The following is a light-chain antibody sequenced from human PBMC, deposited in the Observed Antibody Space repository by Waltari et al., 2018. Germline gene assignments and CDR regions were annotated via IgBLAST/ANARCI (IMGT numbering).Light chain of an antibody. CDR1: QNINNF. J-gene: IGKJ1*01. CDR2: AAS. V-gene: IGKV1-39*01. CDR3: QQSYRTWT. Sequence: DIQMTPSPSSLSASVGKRVTITCRASQNINNFSTGYQQKPGRAPELLIYAASSLHRGGPWRCSGSGYGTDYTLTISSLQPEDFATYYCQQSYRTWTSCHGIKVEI.